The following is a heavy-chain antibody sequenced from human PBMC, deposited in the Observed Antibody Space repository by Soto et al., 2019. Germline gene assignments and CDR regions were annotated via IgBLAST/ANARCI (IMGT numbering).Heavy chain of an antibody. CDR2: ISGSGGST. CDR3: AKEGPGGSGSGLVAAGMLGYYYYGMDV. J-gene: IGHJ6*02. CDR1: GFTFSSYA. Sequence: EVQLLESGGGLVQPGGSLRLSCAASGFTFSSYAMSWVRQAPGKGLEWVSAISGSGGSTYYADSVKGRFTISRDNSKNTLYLQMNSLRAEDTAVYYCAKEGPGGSGSGLVAAGMLGYYYYGMDVWGQGTTVTVSS. D-gene: IGHD6-13*01. V-gene: IGHV3-23*01.